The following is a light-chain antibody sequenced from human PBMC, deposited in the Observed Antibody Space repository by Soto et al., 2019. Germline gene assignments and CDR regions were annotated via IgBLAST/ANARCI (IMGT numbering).Light chain of an antibody. J-gene: IGKJ4*01. V-gene: IGKV1-33*01. Sequence: DIQMTQSPASLSASVGDRVTITCQASQDISNYLNWYQQKPGKAPKLLIYDASNLETGVPSRFSGSGSGTHFTFTIRSLQPEDIATYYCQQYDTLPPGKLNFGGGTKVEIK. CDR2: DAS. CDR3: QQYDTLPPGKLN. CDR1: QDISNY.